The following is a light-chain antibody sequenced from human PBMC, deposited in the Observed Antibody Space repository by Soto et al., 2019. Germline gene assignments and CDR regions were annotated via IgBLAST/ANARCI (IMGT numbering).Light chain of an antibody. V-gene: IGLV2-23*01. CDR2: EGS. CDR3: CSYAGSTTVA. J-gene: IGLJ2*01. Sequence: QSALTQPASVSGSPGQSITISCTGTSSDFGSYNLVSWYQQHPGKAPKPMIYEGSKRTSGVSNRFSGSKSGNTASLTISGLQAEDEADYYCCSYAGSTTVAFGGGTKLTVL. CDR1: SSDFGSYNL.